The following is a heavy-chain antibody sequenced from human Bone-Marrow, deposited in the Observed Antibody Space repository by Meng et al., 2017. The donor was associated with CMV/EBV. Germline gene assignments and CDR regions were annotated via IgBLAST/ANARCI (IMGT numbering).Heavy chain of an antibody. CDR1: GGSISSSSYY. D-gene: IGHD2-2*01. CDR3: ARGRYCSSTSCVNTVLYYYYGMDV. J-gene: IGHJ6*02. CDR2: IYYSGST. Sequence: SETLSLTCTVSGGSISSSSYYWGWIRQPPGKGLEWIGSIYYSGSTYYNPSLKSRVTISVDTSKNQFSLKLSSVTAADTAVYYCARGRYCSSTSCVNTVLYYYYGMDVWGQGTTVTVSS. V-gene: IGHV4-39*01.